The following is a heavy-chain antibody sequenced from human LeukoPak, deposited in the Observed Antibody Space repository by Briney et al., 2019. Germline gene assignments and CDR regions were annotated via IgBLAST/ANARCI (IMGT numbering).Heavy chain of an antibody. J-gene: IGHJ5*02. CDR1: GGSISSYY. V-gene: IGHV4-59*12. D-gene: IGHD2-21*02. Sequence: SETLSLTCTVSGGSISSYYWSWIRQPPGKGLEWIGYIYYSGSTNYNPSLKSRVTISVDRSKNQFSLKLSSVTAADTAVYYCATSNDYIWFDPWGQGTLVTVSS. CDR2: IYYSGST. CDR3: ATSNDYIWFDP.